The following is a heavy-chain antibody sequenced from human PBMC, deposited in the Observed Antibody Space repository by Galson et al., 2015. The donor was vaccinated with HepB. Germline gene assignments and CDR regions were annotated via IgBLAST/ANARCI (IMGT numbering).Heavy chain of an antibody. CDR3: ARDVGTRDYYYYMDV. V-gene: IGHV1-69*13. D-gene: IGHD7-27*01. J-gene: IGHJ6*03. Sequence: SVKVSCKASGGTFSSYAISWVRQAPGQGLEWMGGIIPIFGTANYAQKFQGRVTFTADESTSTAYMELSSLRSEDAAVYYCARDVGTRDYYYYMDVWGKGTTVTVSS. CDR1: GGTFSSYA. CDR2: IIPIFGTA.